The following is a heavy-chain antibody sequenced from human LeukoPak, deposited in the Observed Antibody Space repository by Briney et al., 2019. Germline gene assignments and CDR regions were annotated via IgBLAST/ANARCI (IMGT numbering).Heavy chain of an antibody. D-gene: IGHD1-26*01. Sequence: PSETLSLTCTVSGGSISSSSYYWGWIRQPPGKGLEWIGSIYYSGSTYYNPSLKSRVTISVDTSKNQFSLKLSSVTAADTAVYYCARQVWGAAKGALYDYWGQGTLVTVSS. CDR2: IYYSGST. J-gene: IGHJ4*02. V-gene: IGHV4-39*01. CDR1: GGSISSSSYY. CDR3: ARQVWGAAKGALYDY.